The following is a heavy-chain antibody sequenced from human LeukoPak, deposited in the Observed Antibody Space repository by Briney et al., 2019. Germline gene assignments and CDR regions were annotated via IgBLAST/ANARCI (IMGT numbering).Heavy chain of an antibody. V-gene: IGHV3-7*03. D-gene: IGHD2-21*02. CDR3: AKDLVVTASGYFDY. CDR2: IRQGGSEK. CDR1: GFTFSSYW. Sequence: GGSLRLSCAASGFTFSSYWMSWVRQAPGKGLEWVAHIRQGGSEKYYVDSVKGRFTISRDNAKNSLYLQMNSLRAEDTALYYCAKDLVVTASGYFDYWGQGTLVTVSS. J-gene: IGHJ4*02.